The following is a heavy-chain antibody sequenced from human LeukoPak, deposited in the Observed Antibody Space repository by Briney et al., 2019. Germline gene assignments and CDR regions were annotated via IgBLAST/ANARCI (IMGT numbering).Heavy chain of an antibody. J-gene: IGHJ3*02. CDR1: GFTFSSYE. V-gene: IGHV3-48*03. Sequence: GGSLRLSCAASGFTFSSYEMNWVRQAPGKGLEWVSYISSSGSTIYCADSVKGRFTISRDNAKNSLYLQMNSLRAEDTAVYYCAGLTDIVVVPAAMRGAFDIWGQGTMVTVSS. D-gene: IGHD2-2*01. CDR3: AGLTDIVVVPAAMRGAFDI. CDR2: ISSSGSTI.